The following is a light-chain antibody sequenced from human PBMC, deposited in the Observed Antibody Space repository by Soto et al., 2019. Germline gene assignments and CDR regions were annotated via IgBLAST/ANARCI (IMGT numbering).Light chain of an antibody. J-gene: IGKJ4*01. V-gene: IGKV3-20*01. Sequence: EIVLTQSPVTVSLSPWERATLSCVASQSVSISYLAWYQRKPGQAPRLLIYGASSRATGIPDRFSGSGSGTDFTLNISRLEPEDFAVYYCQQYGSSPPRLTFGGGTKVDIK. CDR2: GAS. CDR3: QQYGSSPPRLT. CDR1: QSVSISY.